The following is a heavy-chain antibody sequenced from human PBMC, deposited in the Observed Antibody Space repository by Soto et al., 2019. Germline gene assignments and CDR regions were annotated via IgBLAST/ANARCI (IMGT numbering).Heavy chain of an antibody. J-gene: IGHJ4*02. CDR1: GGSISSYY. CDR3: SIALHAFYY. D-gene: IGHD2-8*01. V-gene: IGHV4-59*01. Sequence: QVQLQESGPGLVKPSETLSLTCTVSGGSISSYYWSWIRQPPGKGLEWIGYIYYSWSTNNNPSLKSRVTISVDTSKNQFSLKLSSVTAADTAVYYCSIALHAFYYLGQGTLVTVSS. CDR2: IYYSWST.